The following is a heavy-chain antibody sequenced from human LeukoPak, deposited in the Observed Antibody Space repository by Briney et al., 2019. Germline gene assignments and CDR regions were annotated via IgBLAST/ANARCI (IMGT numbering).Heavy chain of an antibody. Sequence: PGGSLRLSCAASGFTFSSHAMSWVRQAPGKGLEWVSAVSGNGAGTYYADSVKGRSTISRDNSKNTLYLQMNSLRAEDTAVYYSAKGPRPHSDYWGQGTLVSVSS. CDR3: AKGPRPHSDY. CDR2: VSGNGAGT. CDR1: GFTFSSHA. V-gene: IGHV3-23*01. J-gene: IGHJ4*02.